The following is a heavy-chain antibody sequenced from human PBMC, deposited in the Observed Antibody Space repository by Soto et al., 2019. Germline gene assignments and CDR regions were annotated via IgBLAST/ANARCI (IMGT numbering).Heavy chain of an antibody. Sequence: QVQLVQSGAEVKKPGASVKVSCKASGYTFTSHDINWARQATGQGLEWMGWMNPNSGNTGYAQKFQGRVTMTSNTSISTAYMELSSLRSEDTAVYSGARGRGHSSGWYGDYWGQGTLVTVSS. CDR3: ARGRGHSSGWYGDY. CDR2: MNPNSGNT. CDR1: GYTFTSHD. D-gene: IGHD6-19*01. V-gene: IGHV1-8*01. J-gene: IGHJ4*02.